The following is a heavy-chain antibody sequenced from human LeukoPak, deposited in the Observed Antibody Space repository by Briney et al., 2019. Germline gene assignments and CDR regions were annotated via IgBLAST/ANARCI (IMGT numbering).Heavy chain of an antibody. Sequence: GGSLRLSCAASGFPFNNFAMTWVRQAPGKGLEWVANIKNDGAVKNYVDSVKGRFTISRDNAKNSLYLQMNSLRAEDTAVYYCAKDSYSKGDFWGQGLLVTVSS. CDR2: IKNDGAVK. D-gene: IGHD6-13*01. J-gene: IGHJ4*02. CDR1: GFPFNNFA. V-gene: IGHV3-7*01. CDR3: AKDSYSKGDF.